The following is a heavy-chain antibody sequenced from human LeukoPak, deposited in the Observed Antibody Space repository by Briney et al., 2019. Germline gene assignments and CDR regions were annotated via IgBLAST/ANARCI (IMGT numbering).Heavy chain of an antibody. D-gene: IGHD6-6*01. CDR2: IWYDGNNK. CDR1: GFSFSTYG. V-gene: IGHV3-33*01. Sequence: PGGSLRLSCAASGFSFSTYGMHWVRQAPGNGLEWVAVIWYDGNNKYYTDSVKGRFTISRDNSKNTLYLQMNSLRGEDTAVYYCARRGKEYSSSWAFDYWGQGTLVTVSS. J-gene: IGHJ4*02. CDR3: ARRGKEYSSSWAFDY.